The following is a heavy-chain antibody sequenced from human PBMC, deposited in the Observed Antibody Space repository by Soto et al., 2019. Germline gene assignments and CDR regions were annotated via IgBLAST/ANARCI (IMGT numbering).Heavy chain of an antibody. CDR3: ASERGGATATLDYYYFYMDV. Sequence: QVQLVQSGAEVKEPGASVTVSCRASGDRFTDYYMHWVRQAPGQGLEWMGWINPNSGVTKYAQKLQGWVTMTSDTSIRKVYMLLSRLRFDDTAIYYCASERGGATATLDYYYFYMDVWGTGTTVTVSS. D-gene: IGHD5-12*01. V-gene: IGHV1-2*04. CDR1: GDRFTDYY. CDR2: INPNSGVT. J-gene: IGHJ6*03.